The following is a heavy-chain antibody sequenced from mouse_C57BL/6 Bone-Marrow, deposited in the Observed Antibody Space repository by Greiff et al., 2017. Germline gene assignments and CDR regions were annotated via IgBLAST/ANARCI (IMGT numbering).Heavy chain of an antibody. CDR1: GYTFTSYW. CDR2: IDPSDSET. Sequence: QVQLQQPGAELVRPGSSVKLSCKASGYTFTSYWMHWVKQRPIQGLEWIGNIDPSDSETHYNQKFKDKATLTVDNSSSTDYMLLSSLTSEDSAVYYCARDFYYYGTWYFDVWGTGTTVTVSS. J-gene: IGHJ1*03. V-gene: IGHV1-52*01. D-gene: IGHD1-1*01. CDR3: ARDFYYYGTWYFDV.